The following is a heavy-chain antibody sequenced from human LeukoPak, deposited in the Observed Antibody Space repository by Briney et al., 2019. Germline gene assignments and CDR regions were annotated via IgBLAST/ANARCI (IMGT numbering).Heavy chain of an antibody. CDR2: IYPGDSDT. Sequence: GESLEISCKGSGYSFTSYWIGWVRQMPGKGLEWMGIIYPGDSDTRYSPSFQGQVTISADKSISTAYLQWSSLKASDTAMYYCARVDPGYCSGGSCYSGSVDYWGQGTLVTVSS. CDR3: ARVDPGYCSGGSCYSGSVDY. D-gene: IGHD2-15*01. V-gene: IGHV5-51*01. J-gene: IGHJ4*02. CDR1: GYSFTSYW.